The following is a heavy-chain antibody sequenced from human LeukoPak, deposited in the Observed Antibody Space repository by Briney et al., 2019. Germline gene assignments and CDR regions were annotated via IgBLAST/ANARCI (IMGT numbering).Heavy chain of an antibody. D-gene: IGHD3-10*01. Sequence: PSETLSLTCAVYGGSFSGYYWSWIRQPPGKGLEWIGEINHSGSTNYNPSLKSRVTISVDTSKNQFSLKPSSVTAADTAVYYCARRGRPGKVRGVIITNWFDPWGQGTLVTVSS. J-gene: IGHJ5*02. CDR1: GGSFSGYY. CDR3: ARRGRPGKVRGVIITNWFDP. CDR2: INHSGST. V-gene: IGHV4-34*01.